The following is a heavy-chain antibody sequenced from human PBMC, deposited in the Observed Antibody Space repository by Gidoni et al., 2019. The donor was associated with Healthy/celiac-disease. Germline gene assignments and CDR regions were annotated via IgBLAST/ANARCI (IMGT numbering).Heavy chain of an antibody. CDR3: ARPRYSGYGGYFDY. CDR2: IYTSGST. V-gene: IGHV4-4*07. Sequence: AGKGLECIGRIYTSGSTNYNPSLKSRVTMSVDTSKNQFSLKLSSVTAADTAVYYCARPRYSGYGGYFDYWGQGTLVTVSS. J-gene: IGHJ4*02. D-gene: IGHD5-12*01.